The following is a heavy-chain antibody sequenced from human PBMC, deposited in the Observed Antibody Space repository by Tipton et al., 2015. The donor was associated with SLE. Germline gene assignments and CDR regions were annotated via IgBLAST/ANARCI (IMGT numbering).Heavy chain of an antibody. D-gene: IGHD6-6*01. CDR1: GYSISSGYS. V-gene: IGHV4-38-2*02. CDR3: ARATEGAPPCLLCLHAFDI. CDR2: VSDSGSS. J-gene: IGHJ3*02. Sequence: TLSLTCSVSGYSISSGYSWGWIRQPPGKGLEWIGSVSDSGSSSYNPSLRSQVTISLDTSQNQFSLKMRYVTAADTAVYYCARATEGAPPCLLCLHAFDIWGQGTVVTVSS.